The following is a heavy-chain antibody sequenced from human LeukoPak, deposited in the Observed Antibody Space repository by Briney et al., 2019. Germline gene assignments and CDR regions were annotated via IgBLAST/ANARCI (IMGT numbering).Heavy chain of an antibody. Sequence: PSQTLSLTCAISGDSFSSNSATWNWLRQSPSRGLEWLGRTYYKSKWYNDYAVSVKSRITITSDTSKNQFSLQLNSVTPEDTAVYYCARVSSPWSPRDAFDIWGQGTMVTVSS. CDR1: GDSFSSNSAT. J-gene: IGHJ3*02. CDR3: ARVSSPWSPRDAFDI. CDR2: TYYKSKWYN. V-gene: IGHV6-1*01. D-gene: IGHD1-26*01.